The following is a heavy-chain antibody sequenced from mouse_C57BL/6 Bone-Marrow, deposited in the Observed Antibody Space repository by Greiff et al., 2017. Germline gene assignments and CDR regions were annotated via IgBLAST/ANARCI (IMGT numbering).Heavy chain of an antibody. Sequence: VQLQQSGPELVKPGASVKISCKASGYAFSSSWMNWVKQRPGKGLEWIGRIYPGDGDTNYNGKFKGKATLTADKSSSTAYMQLSSLTSEDSAVYFCARRPNWAGHWYFDVWGTGTTVTAYS. V-gene: IGHV1-82*01. D-gene: IGHD4-1*02. CDR3: ARRPNWAGHWYFDV. J-gene: IGHJ1*03. CDR1: GYAFSSSW. CDR2: IYPGDGDT.